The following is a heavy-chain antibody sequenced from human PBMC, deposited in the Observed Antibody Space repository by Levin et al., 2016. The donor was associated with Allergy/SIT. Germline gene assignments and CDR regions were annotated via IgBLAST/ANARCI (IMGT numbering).Heavy chain of an antibody. CDR3: ARGWRYCGGDCYSAFDI. CDR2: INPSGGST. V-gene: IGHV1-46*03. D-gene: IGHD2-21*02. Sequence: WVRQAPGQGLEWMGIINPSGGSTSYAQKFQGRVTMTRDTSTSTVYMELSSLRSEDTAVYYCARGWRYCGGDCYSAFDIWGQGTMVTVSS. J-gene: IGHJ3*02.